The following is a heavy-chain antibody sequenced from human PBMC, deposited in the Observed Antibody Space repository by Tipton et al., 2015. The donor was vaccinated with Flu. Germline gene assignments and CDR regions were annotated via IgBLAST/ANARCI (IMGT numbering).Heavy chain of an antibody. CDR3: AKAGHYYDSSGYDHDAFDI. Sequence: SLRLSCAASGFTFSSYAMSWVRQAPGKGLEWVSAISGSGGSTYYADSVKGRFTISRDNSKNTLYLQMNRLRAEDTAVYYCAKAGHYYDSSGYDHDAFDIWGQGTMVTVSS. D-gene: IGHD3-22*01. CDR2: ISGSGGST. CDR1: GFTFSSYA. V-gene: IGHV3-23*01. J-gene: IGHJ3*02.